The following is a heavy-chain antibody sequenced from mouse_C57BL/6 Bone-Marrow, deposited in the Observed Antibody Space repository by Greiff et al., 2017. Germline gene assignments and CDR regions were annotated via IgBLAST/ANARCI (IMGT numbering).Heavy chain of an antibody. CDR3: ARHQTGFAY. V-gene: IGHV5-6*01. CDR1: GFTFSSYG. J-gene: IGHJ3*01. Sequence: EVQLKESGGDLVTPGGSLKLSCAASGFTFSSYGMSWVRQTPDKRLEWVATISSGGSYTYYPDSVKGRFTISRDNAKNTLYLQMSSLKSEDTAMYYCARHQTGFAYWGQGTLVTVSA. D-gene: IGHD4-1*01. CDR2: ISSGGSYT.